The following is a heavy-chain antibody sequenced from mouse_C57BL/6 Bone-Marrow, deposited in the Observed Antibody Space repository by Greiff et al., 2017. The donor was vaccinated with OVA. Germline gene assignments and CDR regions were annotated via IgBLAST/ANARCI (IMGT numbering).Heavy chain of an antibody. CDR1: GFTFSSYG. D-gene: IGHD3-3*01. V-gene: IGHV5-6*01. J-gene: IGHJ3*01. CDR2: ISSGGSYT. Sequence: EVKLMESGGDLVKPGGSLKLSCAASGFTFSSYGMSWVRQTPDKRLEWVATISSGGSYTYYPDSVKGRFTISRDIAKNTLYLQMSSLKSEDTAMYYCARHGRDLFAYWGQGTLVTVSA. CDR3: ARHGRDLFAY.